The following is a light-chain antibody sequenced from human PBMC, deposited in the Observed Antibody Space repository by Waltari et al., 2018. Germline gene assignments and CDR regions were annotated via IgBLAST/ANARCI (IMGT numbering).Light chain of an antibody. V-gene: IGLV3-1*01. CDR3: QAWDSNTVV. J-gene: IGLJ2*01. CDR1: KLGGKY. Sequence: SYELTQPPSVSVSPGQTASITCSGDKLGGKYASWYQLRAGQSPILVISQHSQRPSGIPERFSGSYSGNTATLTISGTQTMDEADYYCQAWDSNTVVFGGGTKLSVL. CDR2: QHS.